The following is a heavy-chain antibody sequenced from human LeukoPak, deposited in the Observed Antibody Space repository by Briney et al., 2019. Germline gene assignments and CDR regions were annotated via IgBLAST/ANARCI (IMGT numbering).Heavy chain of an antibody. CDR2: IIPIFGTA. J-gene: IGHJ4*02. Sequence: SVKVSCKASGGTFSSYAISWVRQAPGQGLEWMGGIIPIFGTANYAQKFQGRVTITTDESTSTAYMELSSLRSEDTAVYYCARDVSYSDYDVPVFDYWGQGTLVTVSS. CDR3: ARDVSYSDYDVPVFDY. D-gene: IGHD4-11*01. CDR1: GGTFSSYA. V-gene: IGHV1-69*05.